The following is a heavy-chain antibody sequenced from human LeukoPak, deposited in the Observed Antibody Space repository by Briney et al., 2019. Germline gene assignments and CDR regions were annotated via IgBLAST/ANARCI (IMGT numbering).Heavy chain of an antibody. CDR3: AREYVGTGTHFDY. CDR2: ISSRNTYI. CDR1: GFTFSSYT. V-gene: IGHV3-21*06. J-gene: IGHJ4*02. Sequence: GGSLRLSCAGSGFTFSSYTMHWVRQAPGKGLEWVSSISSRNTYIYYADSVKGRFTISRDNAKNSLYLQMSSLRAEDTAVYYCAREYVGTGTHFDYWGQGTLVTVSS. D-gene: IGHD1-14*01.